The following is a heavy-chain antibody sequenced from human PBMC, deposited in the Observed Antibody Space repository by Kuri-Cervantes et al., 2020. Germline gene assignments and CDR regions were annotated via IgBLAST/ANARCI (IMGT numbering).Heavy chain of an antibody. CDR3: ARKTLYYYDSSGYRICDAFDI. CDR2: IYHSGST. V-gene: IGHV4-59*08. Sequence: SETLSLTCTVSGGPISSSYWTWIRQPPGKGLEWIGSIYHSGSTYYNPSLKSRVTISVDTSKNQFSLKLSSVTAADTAVYYCARKTLYYYDSSGYRICDAFDIWGQGTMVTVSS. D-gene: IGHD3-22*01. J-gene: IGHJ3*02. CDR1: GGPISSSY.